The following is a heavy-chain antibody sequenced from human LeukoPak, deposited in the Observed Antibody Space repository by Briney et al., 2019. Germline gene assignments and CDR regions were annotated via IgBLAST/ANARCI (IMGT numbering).Heavy chain of an antibody. V-gene: IGHV3-23*01. Sequence: PGGSLRLSCAASGLTFSSYAMGWVRQAPGKGLEWVSAISGTGGSTYYADSVKGRFTISRDNSKNSLYLQMNSLRAEDTAVYYCAELGITMIGGVWGKGTTVTISS. CDR1: GLTFSSYA. CDR2: ISGTGGST. J-gene: IGHJ6*04. CDR3: AELGITMIGGV. D-gene: IGHD3-10*02.